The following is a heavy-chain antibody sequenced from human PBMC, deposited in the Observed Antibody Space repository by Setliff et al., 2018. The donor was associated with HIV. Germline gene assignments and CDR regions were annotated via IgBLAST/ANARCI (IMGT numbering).Heavy chain of an antibody. J-gene: IGHJ4*02. CDR3: ARVRLRAPPSIFDY. V-gene: IGHV4-34*01. CDR2: INHSGIT. CDR1: GGSFSGHS. D-gene: IGHD2-21*01. Sequence: SETLSLTCAVYGGSFSGHSWTWIRQPPGKGLEWIGEINHSGITNYNPTLKSRVTISTDTSKNQFSLRLNSVTAADTAVYYCARVRLRAPPSIFDYWGQGALVPVSS.